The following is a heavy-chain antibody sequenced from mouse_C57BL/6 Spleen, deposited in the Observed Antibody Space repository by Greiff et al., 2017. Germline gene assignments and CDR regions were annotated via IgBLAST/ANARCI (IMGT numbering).Heavy chain of an antibody. CDR3: ARDGHYSKSAMDY. J-gene: IGHJ4*01. CDR1: GFTFSSYA. CDR2: ISDGGSYT. Sequence: EVQVVESGGGLVKPGGSLKLSCAASGFTFSSYAMSWVRQTPDKRLEWVATISDGGSYTYYPDNVKGRFTISRDNAKNNLYLQMSHLKSEDTAMYYCARDGHYSKSAMDYWGQGTSVTVSS. V-gene: IGHV5-4*01. D-gene: IGHD2-5*01.